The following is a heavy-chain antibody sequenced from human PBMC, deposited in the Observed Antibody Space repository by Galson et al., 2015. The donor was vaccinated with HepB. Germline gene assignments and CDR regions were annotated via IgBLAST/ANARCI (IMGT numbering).Heavy chain of an antibody. V-gene: IGHV5-51*03. J-gene: IGHJ4*02. CDR1: GYSFTTYW. D-gene: IGHD2-2*01. Sequence: QSGAEVKKPGDSLKISCRGSGYSFTTYWIGWVRQMPGKGLEWMGIINPDGSATRYSPSFQGQVTISADKSITTAYLQWSSLKASDTATYYCARSVQLLSRGFTNNWPLMDSWGQGTPVTVSS. CDR2: INPDGSAT. CDR3: ARSVQLLSRGFTNNWPLMDS.